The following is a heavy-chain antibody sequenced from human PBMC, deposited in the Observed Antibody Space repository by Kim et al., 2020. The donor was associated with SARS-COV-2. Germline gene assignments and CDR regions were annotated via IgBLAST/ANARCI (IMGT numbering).Heavy chain of an antibody. V-gene: IGHV4-61*01. J-gene: IGHJ6*02. CDR2: IYYSGST. Sequence: SETLSLTCTVSGGSVSSGSYYWSWIRQPPGKGLEWIGYIYYSGSTNYNPSLKSRVTISVDTSKNQFSLKLSSVTAADTAVYYCARGDDIAVAMGYYYYGMDVWGQGTTVTVSS. CDR1: GGSVSSGSYY. CDR3: ARGDDIAVAMGYYYYGMDV. D-gene: IGHD6-19*01.